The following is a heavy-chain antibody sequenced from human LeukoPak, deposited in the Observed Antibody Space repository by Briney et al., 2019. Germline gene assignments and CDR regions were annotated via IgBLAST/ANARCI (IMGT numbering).Heavy chain of an antibody. CDR2: IYSGGST. CDR3: ARDLGDSSGYYYYYYGMDV. D-gene: IGHD3-22*01. V-gene: IGHV3-53*01. Sequence: SGGPLRLSCAASGFTVSSNYMSWVRQAPGKGLEWVSVIYSGGSTYYADSVKGRFTISRDNSKNTLYLQMNSLRAEDTAVYYCARDLGDSSGYYYYYYGMDVRGQGTTVTVSS. CDR1: GFTVSSNY. J-gene: IGHJ6*02.